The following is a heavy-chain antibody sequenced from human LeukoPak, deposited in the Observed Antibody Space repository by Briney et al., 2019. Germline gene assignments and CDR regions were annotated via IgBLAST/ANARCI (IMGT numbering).Heavy chain of an antibody. J-gene: IGHJ4*02. CDR2: IYTSGST. D-gene: IGHD3-9*01. Sequence: SETLSLTCTVSGGSISSYYWSWIRQPPGKGLEWIGRIYTSGSTNYNPSLKSRVTMSVDTSKNQFSLKLSSVTAADTAVYYCARVRYDILTGYSYFDYWGQGTLVTVSS. V-gene: IGHV4-4*07. CDR3: ARVRYDILTGYSYFDY. CDR1: GGSISSYY.